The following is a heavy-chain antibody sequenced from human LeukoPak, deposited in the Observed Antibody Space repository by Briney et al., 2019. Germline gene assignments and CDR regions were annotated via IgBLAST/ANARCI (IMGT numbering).Heavy chain of an antibody. D-gene: IGHD3-16*01. CDR2: VYYSGST. J-gene: IGHJ4*02. CDR3: ARHRLRLGTGGDY. CDR1: GGSISNYY. V-gene: IGHV4-59*08. Sequence: PSETLSLTCTVSGGSISNYYWSWIRQPPGKGLEWIGYVYYSGSTNYNPSLKSRVTISVDTSKNHFSLNLTSVTAADTAVYYCARHRLRLGTGGDYWGQGTLVTVSS.